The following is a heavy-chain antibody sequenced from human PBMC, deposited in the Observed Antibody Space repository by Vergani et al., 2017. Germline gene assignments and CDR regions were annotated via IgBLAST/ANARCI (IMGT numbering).Heavy chain of an antibody. D-gene: IGHD2/OR15-2a*01. V-gene: IGHV4-61*02. J-gene: IGHJ2*01. CDR3: ARVFSPSAFWYLDL. CDR2: IYASENT. CDR1: GDSIDSVSYY. Sequence: QVQLQESGPGLVKTSQTLSLTCTVSGDSIDSVSYYWTWIRPPAGKGLEWIGRIYASENTNYNPPLRSRVIMSVDTSKNQISLKLTSVTAADTAVYYCARVFSPSAFWYLDLWGRGTLVTVSS.